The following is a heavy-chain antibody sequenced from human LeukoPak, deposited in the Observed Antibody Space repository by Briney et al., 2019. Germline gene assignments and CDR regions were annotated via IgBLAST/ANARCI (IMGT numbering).Heavy chain of an antibody. V-gene: IGHV1-24*01. Sequence: ASAKVSCKVSGYTLTELSMHWVRQAPGKGLEWMGGFDPEDGETIYAQKFQGRVTMTEDTSTDTAYMELSSLRSEDTAVYYCATSFIVATAPESDYWGQGTLVTVSS. CDR3: ATSFIVATAPESDY. D-gene: IGHD5-12*01. CDR2: FDPEDGET. J-gene: IGHJ4*02. CDR1: GYTLTELS.